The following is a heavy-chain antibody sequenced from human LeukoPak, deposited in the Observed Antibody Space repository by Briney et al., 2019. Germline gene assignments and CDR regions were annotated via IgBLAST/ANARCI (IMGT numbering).Heavy chain of an antibody. CDR2: INPNSGGT. V-gene: IGHV1-2*02. Sequence: ASVKVSCKASGYTFTGYYMHWVRQAPGQGLEWMGWINPNSGGTNYAQKFQGRVTMTRDTSISTAYMELSRLRSDDTAVYYCARADRQTSYDILTRGWFDPWGQGTLVTVSS. CDR3: ARADRQTSYDILTRGWFDP. J-gene: IGHJ5*02. CDR1: GYTFTGYY. D-gene: IGHD3-9*01.